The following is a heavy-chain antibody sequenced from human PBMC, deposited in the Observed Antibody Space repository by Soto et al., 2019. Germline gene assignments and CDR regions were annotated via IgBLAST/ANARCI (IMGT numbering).Heavy chain of an antibody. D-gene: IGHD2-2*01. Sequence: QVQLQESGPGLVKPSETLSLTCTVSGGSISSYYWSWIRQPPGKGLEWIGYIYYSGSTNYNPSLKSRVTISVDTSKNQFSLKLSSVTAADTAVYYCARDMNSIVVVPAARRRYYYYYGMDVWGQGTTVTVSS. CDR2: IYYSGST. J-gene: IGHJ6*02. V-gene: IGHV4-59*01. CDR3: ARDMNSIVVVPAARRRYYYYYGMDV. CDR1: GGSISSYY.